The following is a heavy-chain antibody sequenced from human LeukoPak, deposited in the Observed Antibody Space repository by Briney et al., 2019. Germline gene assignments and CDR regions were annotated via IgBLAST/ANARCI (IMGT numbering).Heavy chain of an antibody. V-gene: IGHV4-59*08. CDR2: IYYSGST. D-gene: IGHD3-10*01. CDR3: ARVGTLTMVRGVIGY. Sequence: PSETLSLTCTVSDDSISSYYWSWIRQPPGKGLEWIGYIYYSGSTYYNPSLKSRVTISVDTSKNQFSLKLSSVTAADTAVYYCARVGTLTMVRGVIGYWGQGTLVTVSS. J-gene: IGHJ4*02. CDR1: DDSISSYY.